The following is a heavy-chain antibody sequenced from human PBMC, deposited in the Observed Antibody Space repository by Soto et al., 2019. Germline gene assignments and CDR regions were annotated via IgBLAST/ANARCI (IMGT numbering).Heavy chain of an antibody. J-gene: IGHJ6*02. V-gene: IGHV3-9*01. CDR3: ANDWVRYISSATVMDV. D-gene: IGHD6-6*01. Sequence: EVQLVESGGGLVQPGRSLRLSCAASGFTFDDYAMHWVRQAPGKGLEWVSGISWNSGSIGYADSVKGRFTISRDNAKNSLYLQRNSLRAEDTDLYYGANDWVRYISSATVMDVWGQGTKVRVSS. CDR1: GFTFDDYA. CDR2: ISWNSGSI.